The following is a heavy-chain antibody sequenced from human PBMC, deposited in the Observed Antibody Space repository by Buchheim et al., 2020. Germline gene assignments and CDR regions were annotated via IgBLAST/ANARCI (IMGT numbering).Heavy chain of an antibody. Sequence: EVQLVESGGGLVQPGGSLNLSCAASGFTFSGSAMHWVRQASGKGLEWVGRIRSKANSYATAYAASVKGRFTISRDDSKNTAYLQMNSLKTEDTAVYYCTRTVNPDYYYYYGMDVWGQGTT. CDR2: IRSKANSYAT. CDR1: GFTFSGSA. CDR3: TRTVNPDYYYYYGMDV. J-gene: IGHJ6*02. D-gene: IGHD4-17*01. V-gene: IGHV3-73*01.